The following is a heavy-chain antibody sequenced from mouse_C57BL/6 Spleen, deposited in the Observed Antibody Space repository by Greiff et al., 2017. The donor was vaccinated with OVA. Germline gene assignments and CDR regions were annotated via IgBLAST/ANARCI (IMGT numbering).Heavy chain of an antibody. V-gene: IGHV1-50*01. D-gene: IGHD1-1*01. CDR2: IAPSDSYT. CDR1: GYTFPSYW. J-gene: IGHJ3*01. CDR3: SRSSYYYGSSYLGAY. Sequence: QVQLQQPGAELVKPGASVKLSCKASGYTFPSYWMQWVKQRPGQGLEWIGEIAPSDSYTNYHQKFKGKATLTVDTSSSPAYMQLSSLTSEDSAVYDCSRSSYYYGSSYLGAYWGQGTLVTVSA.